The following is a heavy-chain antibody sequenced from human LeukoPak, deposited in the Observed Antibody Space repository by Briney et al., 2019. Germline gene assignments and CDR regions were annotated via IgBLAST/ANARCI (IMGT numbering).Heavy chain of an antibody. Sequence: TGGSLRLSCAASGFTFSSYAMSWVRQAPGKGLEWVSAVSGSGGSTYYADSVKGRFTISRDNAKNSLYLQMNSLRAEDTAVYYCARDQEYSYVKDSFDYWGQGTLVTVSS. CDR3: ARDQEYSYVKDSFDY. J-gene: IGHJ4*02. CDR2: VSGSGGST. V-gene: IGHV3-23*01. CDR1: GFTFSSYA. D-gene: IGHD5-18*01.